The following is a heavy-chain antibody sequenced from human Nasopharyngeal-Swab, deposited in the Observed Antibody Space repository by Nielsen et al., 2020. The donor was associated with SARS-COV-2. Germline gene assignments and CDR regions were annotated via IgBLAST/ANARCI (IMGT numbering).Heavy chain of an antibody. CDR3: ARALGYSSA. CDR2: INHSGST. J-gene: IGHJ5*02. D-gene: IGHD6-19*01. V-gene: IGHV4-34*01. Sequence: SETLSLTCAVYGGSFSGYYWSWIRQPPGKGLEWIEEINHSGSTNYNPSLKSRVTISVDTSKNQFSLKLSSVTAADTAVYYCARALGYSSAWGQGTLVTVSS. CDR1: GGSFSGYY.